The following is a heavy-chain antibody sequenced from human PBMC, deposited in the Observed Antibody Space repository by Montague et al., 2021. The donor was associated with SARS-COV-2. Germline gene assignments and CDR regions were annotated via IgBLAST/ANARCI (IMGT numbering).Heavy chain of an antibody. CDR2: IYHSGST. Sequence: SETLSLTCAVYGGSFSGYSWSWIRQPPGKGLEWIGQIYHSGSTNYNPSLKSRVTISVDTSKNQFSLKLSSVTAADTALYYCRVVPTGIPKGPNFYYRDVWGKGTTVTVSS. D-gene: IGHD2-2*02. CDR1: GGSFSGYS. J-gene: IGHJ6*03. CDR3: RVVPTGIPKGPNFYYRDV. V-gene: IGHV4-34*01.